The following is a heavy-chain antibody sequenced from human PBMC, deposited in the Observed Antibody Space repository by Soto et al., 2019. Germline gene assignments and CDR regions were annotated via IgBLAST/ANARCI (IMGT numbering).Heavy chain of an antibody. CDR3: ARLVRGPRAYYYYGMDV. CDR1: GGTFSSYT. V-gene: IGHV1-69*02. Sequence: SVKVSCKASGGTFSSYTISWVRQAPGQGLEWMGRIIPILGIANYAQKFQGRVTITADKSTSTAYMELGSLRSEDTAVYYCARLVRGPRAYYYYGMDVWGQGTTVTVSS. J-gene: IGHJ6*02. CDR2: IIPILGIA. D-gene: IGHD3-10*01.